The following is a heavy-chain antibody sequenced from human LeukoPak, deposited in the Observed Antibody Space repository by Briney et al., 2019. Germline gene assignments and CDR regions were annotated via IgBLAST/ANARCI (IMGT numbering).Heavy chain of an antibody. J-gene: IGHJ6*02. CDR3: ARDLLGSTRGYYYYYGMDV. Sequence: PSETLSLTCAVSGGSISSYYWSWIRQPPGKGLEWIGYIYYSGSTNYNPPLKSRVTISVDTSKNQFSLKLSSVTAADTALYYCARDLLGSTRGYYYYYGMDVWGQGTTVTVSS. CDR1: GGSISSYY. V-gene: IGHV4-59*01. CDR2: IYYSGST. D-gene: IGHD2-2*01.